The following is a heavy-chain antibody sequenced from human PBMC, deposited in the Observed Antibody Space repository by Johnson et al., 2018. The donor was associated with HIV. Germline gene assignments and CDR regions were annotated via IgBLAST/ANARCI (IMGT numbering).Heavy chain of an antibody. J-gene: IGHJ3*02. V-gene: IGHV3-33*01. D-gene: IGHD7-27*01. CDR2: VWSDGNNR. CDR1: GFTFSDYG. Sequence: QVQLVESGGGVVQPGRSLRLSCAASGFTFSDYGIHWVRQAPGKGLEWVAVVWSDGNNRYYADSVKGRFTISRDNSKNTLYLQMNSLRAEDTAVYYCARENWGQRMNAFDIWGQGTMVTVSS. CDR3: ARENWGQRMNAFDI.